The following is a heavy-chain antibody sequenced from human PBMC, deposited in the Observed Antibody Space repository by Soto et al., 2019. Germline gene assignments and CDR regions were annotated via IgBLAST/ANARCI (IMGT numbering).Heavy chain of an antibody. CDR2: IWYDGSNK. Sequence: QVQLVESGGGVVQPGRSLRLSCAASGFTFSSYGMHWVRQAPGKGLEWVADIWYDGSNKYYADSVKGRFTISRDNSKNTLYLQKNSRRAEDTAVYYCARNPTNTYGMDVWGQGTTVTVSS. CDR1: GFTFSSYG. D-gene: IGHD2-8*01. J-gene: IGHJ6*02. CDR3: ARNPTNTYGMDV. V-gene: IGHV3-33*01.